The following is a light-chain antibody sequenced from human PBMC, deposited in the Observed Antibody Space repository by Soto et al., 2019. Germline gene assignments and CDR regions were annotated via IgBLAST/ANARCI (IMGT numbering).Light chain of an antibody. J-gene: IGKJ1*01. CDR2: STS. Sequence: EIVLTQSPGTLSLSPGERGTLSCRASQRFGSSNLAWYQQKPGQAPRLLIYSTSSRATGIPDRFSGSGSGTDFTLTISRLEPEDFAVYYCQQYGNSPWTFGQETKVEIK. CDR3: QQYGNSPWT. CDR1: QRFGSSN. V-gene: IGKV3-20*01.